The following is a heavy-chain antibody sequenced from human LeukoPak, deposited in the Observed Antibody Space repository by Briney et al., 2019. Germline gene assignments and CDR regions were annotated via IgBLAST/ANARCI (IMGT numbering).Heavy chain of an antibody. CDR1: GFTFSSYA. Sequence: GGSLRLSCAASGFTFSSYAMSWVRQAPGKGLEWVSFISPSGDRTSNADSVEGRFTISRDNTRNTLYLQMNSLRDEDTAVYYCARAKYSNYLTRDYYYMDVWGKGTTVTVSS. CDR3: ARAKYSNYLTRDYYYMDV. CDR2: ISPSGDRT. D-gene: IGHD4-11*01. V-gene: IGHV3-23*01. J-gene: IGHJ6*03.